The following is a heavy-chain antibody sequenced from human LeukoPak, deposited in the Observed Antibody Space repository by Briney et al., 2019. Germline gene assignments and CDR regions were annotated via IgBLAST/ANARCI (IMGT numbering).Heavy chain of an antibody. D-gene: IGHD5-12*01. CDR3: ARGGYGGYDLKDAFDI. Sequence: ASVKVSCKVSGYTLTELSMHWVRQAPGKGLEWMGGFDPEDGETIYAQKFQGRVTMTRNTSISTAYMELSSLRSEDTAVYYCARGGYGGYDLKDAFDIWGQGTMVTVSS. CDR2: FDPEDGET. CDR1: GYTLTELS. V-gene: IGHV1-24*01. J-gene: IGHJ3*02.